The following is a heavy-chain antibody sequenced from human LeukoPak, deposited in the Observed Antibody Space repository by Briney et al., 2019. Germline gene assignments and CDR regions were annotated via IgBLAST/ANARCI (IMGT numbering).Heavy chain of an antibody. J-gene: IGHJ4*02. V-gene: IGHV4-31*01. CDR2: LYYGGTS. Sequence: PSQTVSVTCTVSGGAFSTGAIYWRWLRQHPGKGREGIGYLYYGGTSLYKQSLKSLLTSSVDTSKNPFSVQLTPVTAADAAVYFYANRTISGFLDNWGQGTLVAVSS. D-gene: IGHD3-22*01. CDR3: ANRTISGFLDN. CDR1: GGAFSTGAIY.